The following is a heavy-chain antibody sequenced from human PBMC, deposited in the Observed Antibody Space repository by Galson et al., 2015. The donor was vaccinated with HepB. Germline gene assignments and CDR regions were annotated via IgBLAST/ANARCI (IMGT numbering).Heavy chain of an antibody. V-gene: IGHV4-31*03. CDR2: VSYTGSA. CDR3: ARDWGGSYGKNAFDL. CDR1: GGSISSGNYF. Sequence: TLSLTCTVYGGSISSGNYFWTWIRQHPARGLEWIGYVSYTGSAFYNPSLKSRVTILLDTSKMEFSLKLSSVTAADTAMYYCARDWGGSYGKNAFDLWGQGTMVTVSS. D-gene: IGHD1-26*01. J-gene: IGHJ3*01.